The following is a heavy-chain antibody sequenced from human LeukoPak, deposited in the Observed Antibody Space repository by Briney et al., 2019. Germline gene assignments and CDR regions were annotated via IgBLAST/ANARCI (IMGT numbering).Heavy chain of an antibody. Sequence: GGSLRLSCSVSGFTFSTYVMHWVRQARGKGLEYVSAISSNGDNTYYADSVKGRFTISRDNSKNTLYLQMSSLRADDTAVYYCVRGTGYWGQGTLVTVSS. J-gene: IGHJ4*02. V-gene: IGHV3-64D*06. CDR1: GFTFSTYV. CDR3: VRGTGY. CDR2: ISSNGDNT.